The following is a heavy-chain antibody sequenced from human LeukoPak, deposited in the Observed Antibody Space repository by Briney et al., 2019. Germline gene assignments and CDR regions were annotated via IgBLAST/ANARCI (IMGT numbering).Heavy chain of an antibody. CDR2: ISTSGST. V-gene: IGHV4-61*02. J-gene: IGHJ4*02. D-gene: IGHD6-13*01. CDR1: GGSISSDNFY. CDR3: ARGGFPGYSVSWLY. Sequence: PSQTLSLTCTVSGGSISSDNFYWTWIRQPVGEGLEWIGRISTSGSTSYSPSLKSRVTISVDTSNNQFSLKLSSVTAADTAVYYCARGGFPGYSVSWLYWGQGTLVTVSS.